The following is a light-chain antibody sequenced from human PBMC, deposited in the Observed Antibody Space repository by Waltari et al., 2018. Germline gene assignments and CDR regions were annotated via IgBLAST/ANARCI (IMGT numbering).Light chain of an antibody. CDR3: HQYNNWPRT. CDR1: QSVSNN. V-gene: IGKV3-15*01. CDR2: AAS. J-gene: IGKJ2*01. Sequence: EIVMTKSPATLSVTPGQRATLSCRASQSVSNNLAWYQQKPGQAPRLLFYAASTRASGVPDRFSGSGSGTEFTLTITSLQSEDFAVYYCHQYNNWPRTFGQGTKLEIK.